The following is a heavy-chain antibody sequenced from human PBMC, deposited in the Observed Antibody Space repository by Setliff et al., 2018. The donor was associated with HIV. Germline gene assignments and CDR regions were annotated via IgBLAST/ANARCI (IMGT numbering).Heavy chain of an antibody. Sequence: ASETLSLTCTVSGGSISSGAYYWSWIRQHPGKGLEWIGYIYYSGSTYYNPSLKSRVTISVDASNNQFSLKLTSVTAADTAVYYCARQKGYIAVAEFDSWGQGTLVTVSS. CDR3: ARQKGYIAVAEFDS. J-gene: IGHJ4*02. CDR2: IYYSGST. V-gene: IGHV4-39*01. CDR1: GGSISSGAYY. D-gene: IGHD6-19*01.